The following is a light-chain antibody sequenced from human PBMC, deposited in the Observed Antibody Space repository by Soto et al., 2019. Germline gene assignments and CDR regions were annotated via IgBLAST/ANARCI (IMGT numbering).Light chain of an antibody. CDR1: QSISSSY. J-gene: IGKJ1*01. CDR2: GAS. Sequence: EIVLTQSPGTLSLSPGKRATLSCRASQSISSSYLAWYQQRPGQAPRLLIYGASTRATGIPARFSGSGSGTEFTLTISSLQSEDYAVYYCHQYNNWPPWTFGQGTKVDIK. CDR3: HQYNNWPPWT. V-gene: IGKV3-15*01.